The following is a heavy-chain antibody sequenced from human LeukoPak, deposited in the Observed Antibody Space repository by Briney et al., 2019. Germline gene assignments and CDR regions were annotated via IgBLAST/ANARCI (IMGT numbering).Heavy chain of an antibody. CDR2: INTSGST. Sequence: PSQTLSLTCTVSGGSISSGDYYWSWIRQPAGKGLEWIGRINTSGSTNYNPSLKSRVTMSVDTSKNQFSLKLSSVTAADTAVYYCARGGSSWYSDWFDPWGQGTLVTVSS. V-gene: IGHV4-61*02. CDR3: ARGGSSWYSDWFDP. D-gene: IGHD6-13*01. J-gene: IGHJ5*02. CDR1: GGSISSGDYY.